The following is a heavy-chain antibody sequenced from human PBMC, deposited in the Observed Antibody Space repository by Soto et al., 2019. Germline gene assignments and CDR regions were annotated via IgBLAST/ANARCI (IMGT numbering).Heavy chain of an antibody. D-gene: IGHD1-26*01. Sequence: GGSLRLSCAASVFGFRDAWMNWVRQAPGKGLEWVGHIKSKADGGTTEYAAPVKGRFTISRDDSKNTLYLQMNSLKTEDTAVYYCATGPRPISGRVGGTPPNLHHWGQGT. V-gene: IGHV3-15*07. CDR1: VFGFRDAW. J-gene: IGHJ5*02. CDR3: ATGPRPISGRVGGTPPNLHH. CDR2: IKSKADGGTT.